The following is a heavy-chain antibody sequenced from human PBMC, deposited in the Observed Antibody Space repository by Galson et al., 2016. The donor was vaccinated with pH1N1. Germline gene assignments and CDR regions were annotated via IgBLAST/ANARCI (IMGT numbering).Heavy chain of an antibody. CDR1: GGSFRGYY. CDR2: INHGGST. J-gene: IGHJ3*01. D-gene: IGHD6-19*01. CDR3: ARHSTSGFPTIEVAARRRPFDV. Sequence: DTLSLTCAVYGGSFRGYYWSWIRQSPEKGLEWIGEINHGGSTNYNPSLEGRVPLSLDTSKNHLSLRLMPVTAADTAVYFCARHSTSGFPTIEVAARRRPFDVWGQGTLVTVSS. V-gene: IGHV4-34*01.